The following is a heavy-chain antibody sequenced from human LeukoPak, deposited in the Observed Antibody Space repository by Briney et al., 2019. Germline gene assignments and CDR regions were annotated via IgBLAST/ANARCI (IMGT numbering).Heavy chain of an antibody. CDR2: INPQNDVT. D-gene: IGHD4-17*01. Sequence: ASVRVSCKASGYTFTHHEINWVRQAPGQGLEWMGWINPQNDVTAYAQKFQGRVTITKDTSLHTAYLELTRLTSDDTAFYYCARAPLTGDYGKKWGVFGGGGPPVTVSS. V-gene: IGHV1-8*01. CDR1: GYTFTHHE. J-gene: IGHJ4*02. CDR3: ARAPLTGDYGKKWGVF.